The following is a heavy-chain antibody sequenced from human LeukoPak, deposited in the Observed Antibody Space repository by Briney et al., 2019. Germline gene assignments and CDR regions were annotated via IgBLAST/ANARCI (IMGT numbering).Heavy chain of an antibody. J-gene: IGHJ4*02. Sequence: ASVKVSCKASGYTFATYGIIWVRQAPGEGLEWMGWISADNGNTNYAQKFQGRVTMTTDTSTSTAYMELRSLRSDDTAVYYCARLSGYSSSGYFLPTACWDQEPLVTVSS. CDR3: ARLSGYSSSGYFLPTAC. V-gene: IGHV1-18*01. CDR2: ISADNGNT. D-gene: IGHD6-13*01. CDR1: GYTFATYG.